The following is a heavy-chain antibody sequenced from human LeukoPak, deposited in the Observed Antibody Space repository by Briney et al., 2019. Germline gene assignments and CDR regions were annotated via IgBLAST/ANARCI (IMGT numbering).Heavy chain of an antibody. V-gene: IGHV1-18*01. D-gene: IGHD2-2*01. CDR2: ISAYNGNT. CDR3: ARAQEPYCSSTSCPKSWFDP. CDR1: GYTFTSYD. J-gene: IGHJ5*02. Sequence: ASVKVSCKASGYTFTSYDISWVRQAPGQGLEWMGWISAYNGNTNYAQKFQGRVTITADESTSTAYMELSSLRSEDTAVYYCARAQEPYCSSTSCPKSWFDPWGQGTLVTVSS.